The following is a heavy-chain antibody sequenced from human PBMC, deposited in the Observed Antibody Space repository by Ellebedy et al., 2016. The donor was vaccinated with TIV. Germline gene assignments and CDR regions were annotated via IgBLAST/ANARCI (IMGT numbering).Heavy chain of an antibody. J-gene: IGHJ4*02. D-gene: IGHD3-22*01. V-gene: IGHV1-69*04. CDR2: IIPILGIA. CDR1: GGTFSSYA. CDR3: AREPTDYYDSSGPLY. Sequence: SVKVSCXASGGTFSSYAISWVRQAPGQGLEWMGRIIPILGIANYAQKFQGRVTITADKSTSTAYMELSSLRSEDTAVYYCAREPTDYYDSSGPLYWGQGTLVTVSS.